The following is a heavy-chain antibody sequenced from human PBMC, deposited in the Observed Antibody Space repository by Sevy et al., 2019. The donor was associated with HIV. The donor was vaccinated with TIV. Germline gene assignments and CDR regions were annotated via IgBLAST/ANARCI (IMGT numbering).Heavy chain of an antibody. CDR3: AREGEVLYARFDY. Sequence: ASVKVSCKTSGYTFTGYYMHWVRQAPGQGLEWMGRINPNSGGTNYAQNFQGRVTMTRDTSISTAYMELSRLRSDDTAVYYCAREGEVLYARFDYWGQGTLVTVSS. D-gene: IGHD2-8*01. V-gene: IGHV1-2*06. CDR1: GYTFTGYY. J-gene: IGHJ4*02. CDR2: INPNSGGT.